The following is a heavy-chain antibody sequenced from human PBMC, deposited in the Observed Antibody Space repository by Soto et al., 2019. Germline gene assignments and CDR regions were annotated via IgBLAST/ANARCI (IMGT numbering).Heavy chain of an antibody. CDR2: IYYSGST. CDR1: GGSISSDY. V-gene: IGHV4-59*08. J-gene: IGHJ4*02. CDR3: ARHRVGYCSVTSCYTLDS. D-gene: IGHD2-2*02. Sequence: SETLSLTCSASGGSISSDYWSWIRQPPWKGLEWIGYIYYSGSTNYNPSLKSRVTISVDTSKNQFSLKLSSVTAADTAVYYCARHRVGYCSVTSCYTLDSWGQGTLVTVSS.